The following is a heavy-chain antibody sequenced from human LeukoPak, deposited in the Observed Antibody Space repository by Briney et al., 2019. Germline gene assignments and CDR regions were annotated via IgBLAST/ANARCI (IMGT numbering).Heavy chain of an antibody. Sequence: GASVKVSCKASGLTFSNYGITWVRQAPGQGLEWVGWISAYDGNTNYAQKFQGRVTMTTDTSTSTAYMELRSLRSDDTAVYYCARGRVPGSYVLGYFQHWGQGTLVTVSS. CDR2: ISAYDGNT. CDR3: ARGRVPGSYVLGYFQH. J-gene: IGHJ1*01. V-gene: IGHV1-18*01. CDR1: GLTFSNYG. D-gene: IGHD1-26*01.